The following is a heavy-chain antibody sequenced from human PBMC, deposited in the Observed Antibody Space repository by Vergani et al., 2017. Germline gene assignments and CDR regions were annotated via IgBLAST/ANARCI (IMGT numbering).Heavy chain of an antibody. Sequence: QVQLVESGGGVVQPGRSLRLSCAASGFTFSSYGMHWVRQAPGKGLEWVAVISYDGSNKYYADSVKGRFTISRDNAKNSLYLQMNSLRAEDTAVYYCARGIAGLGYWGQGTLVTVSS. V-gene: IGHV3-30*03. CDR2: ISYDGSNK. D-gene: IGHD6-13*01. CDR3: ARGIAGLGY. J-gene: IGHJ4*02. CDR1: GFTFSSYG.